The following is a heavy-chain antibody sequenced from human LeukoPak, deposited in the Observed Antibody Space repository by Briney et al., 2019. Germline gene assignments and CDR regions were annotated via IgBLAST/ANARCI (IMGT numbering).Heavy chain of an antibody. V-gene: IGHV3-53*01. CDR2: IYSDGST. D-gene: IGHD3-9*01. CDR3: ASTPPRYLGYFDY. Sequence: TGGSLRLSCAASGFTVSYNYMSWVRQAPGKGLEWVSVIYSDGSTYYADSVKGRFTISRDNSKNTLYFQMNSLRAEDTAVYYCASTPPRYLGYFDYWGQGTLVTVSS. J-gene: IGHJ4*02. CDR1: GFTVSYNY.